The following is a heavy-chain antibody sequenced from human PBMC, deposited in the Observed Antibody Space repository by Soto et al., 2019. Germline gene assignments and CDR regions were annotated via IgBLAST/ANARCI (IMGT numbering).Heavy chain of an antibody. Sequence: QVQLQESGPGLVKPSETLSLTCTVSGGSISSYYWSWIRQPPGKGLEWIGYIYYSGSTNYYPSLKSRVTRSVDTSKNQFSLKPSSVTAADTAVYYCARRYGGNFDYWGQGTLVTVSS. CDR3: ARRYGGNFDY. V-gene: IGHV4-59*01. CDR1: GGSISSYY. D-gene: IGHD3-16*01. CDR2: IYYSGST. J-gene: IGHJ4*02.